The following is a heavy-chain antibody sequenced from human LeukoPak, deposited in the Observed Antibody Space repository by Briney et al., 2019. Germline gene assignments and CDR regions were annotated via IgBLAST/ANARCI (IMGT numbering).Heavy chain of an antibody. V-gene: IGHV1-2*06. Sequence: GASVNVSCKASGYTFTGYYIHWVRQAPGQGLEWMGRINPNSGGTNYAQRFQGRVTMTRDTSISTAYMELSRLRSDDTAVYYCARAESSNWDAKYFLDYWGQGTLVTVSS. D-gene: IGHD4-11*01. CDR3: ARAESSNWDAKYFLDY. CDR2: INPNSGGT. CDR1: GYTFTGYY. J-gene: IGHJ4*02.